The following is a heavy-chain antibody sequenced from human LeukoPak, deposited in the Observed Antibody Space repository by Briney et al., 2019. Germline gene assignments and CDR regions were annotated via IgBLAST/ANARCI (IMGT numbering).Heavy chain of an antibody. V-gene: IGHV3-20*04. CDR2: INWNGGST. J-gene: IGHJ4*02. CDR1: GFTFDDYG. Sequence: GGSLRLSCAASGFTFDDYGMSWVRQAPGKGLEWVSGINWNGGSTGYADSVKGRFTISRDNAKNSLYLQMNSLRAEDTAVYYCARGYYYDSSGHFDYWGQGTLVAVSS. CDR3: ARGYYYDSSGHFDY. D-gene: IGHD3-22*01.